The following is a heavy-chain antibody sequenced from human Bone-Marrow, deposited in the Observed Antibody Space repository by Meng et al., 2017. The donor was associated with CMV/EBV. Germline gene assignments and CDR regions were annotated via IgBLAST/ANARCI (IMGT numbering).Heavy chain of an antibody. D-gene: IGHD2-8*01. CDR2: MNPNSGNT. CDR1: GGTFSSYA. Sequence: ASVKVSCKASGGTFSSYAISWVRQATGQGLEWMGWMNPNSGNTGYAQKFQGRVTITRNTSISTAYMELSSLRSEDTAVYYCARGCTNGVCSIFYYYYGMDVWGQGTTVTVSS. V-gene: IGHV1-8*03. J-gene: IGHJ6*02. CDR3: ARGCTNGVCSIFYYYYGMDV.